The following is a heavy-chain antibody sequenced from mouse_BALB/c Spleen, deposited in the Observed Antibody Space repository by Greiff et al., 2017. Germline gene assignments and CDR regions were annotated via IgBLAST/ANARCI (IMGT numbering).Heavy chain of an antibody. V-gene: IGHV1-55*01. Sequence: QVQLKQPGAELVKPGTSVKLSCKASGYNFTSYWINWVKLRPGQGLEWIGDIYPGSGSTNYNEKFKSKATLTVDTSSSTAYMQLSSLASEDSALYYCARGSTVVATDYWGQGTTLTVSS. CDR3: ARGSTVVATDY. CDR2: IYPGSGST. J-gene: IGHJ2*01. CDR1: GYNFTSYW. D-gene: IGHD1-1*01.